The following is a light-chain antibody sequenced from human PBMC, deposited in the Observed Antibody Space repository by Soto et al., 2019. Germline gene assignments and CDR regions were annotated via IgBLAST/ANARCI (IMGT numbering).Light chain of an antibody. J-gene: IGKJ5*01. V-gene: IGKV3-15*01. CDR2: GAY. CDR3: QQYYDWPIT. CDR1: QSISNN. Sequence: EIVMTQSPATLSVSPGESATLSCRASQSISNNLAWYQQKPGQAPRLLIYGAYTRATGFTDRFSGSGSGTEFTLTISSLHSENFAVYYCQQYYDWPITVGQVTRLEIK.